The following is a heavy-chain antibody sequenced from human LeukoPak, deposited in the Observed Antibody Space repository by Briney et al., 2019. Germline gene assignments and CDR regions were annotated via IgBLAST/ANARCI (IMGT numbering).Heavy chain of an antibody. CDR3: ARLSRGSGGNPAY. J-gene: IGHJ4*02. V-gene: IGHV4-59*08. CDR2: IYYSGST. D-gene: IGHD4-23*01. CDR1: GGSISSYY. Sequence: SETLSLTCTVSGGSISSYYWSWIRQPPGKGLEWIGYIYYSGSTNYNPSLKSRVTISIDTSKKQFSLNLRSVTAADTSVYYCARLSRGSGGNPAYWGQGTLVIVSS.